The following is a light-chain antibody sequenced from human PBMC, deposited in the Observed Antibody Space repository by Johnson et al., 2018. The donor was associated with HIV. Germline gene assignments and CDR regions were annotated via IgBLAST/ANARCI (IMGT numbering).Light chain of an antibody. Sequence: QSVLTQPPSVSAAPGQKVTFFCSGSSSNIGENFVSWYQHLPGTAPKLLIYENNKRPSGIPDRFSGSKSGTSATLGITGLQTGDEADYYCGTWDSSLSALYVFGTGTKVTVL. CDR2: ENN. CDR1: SSNIGENF. CDR3: GTWDSSLSALYV. V-gene: IGLV1-51*02. J-gene: IGLJ1*01.